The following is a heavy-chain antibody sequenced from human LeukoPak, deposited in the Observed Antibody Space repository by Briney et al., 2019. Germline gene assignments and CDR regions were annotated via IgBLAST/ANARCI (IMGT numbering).Heavy chain of an antibody. CDR2: ISGSGGST. V-gene: IGHV3-23*01. J-gene: IGHJ3*02. Sequence: GGSLRLSCAACGFAFSSYAMSLVRQAPGKGLEWVSAISGSGGSTYYADSVKGRFTISRDNSKNTLYLQMNSLRAEDTAVYYCAKDRLVVVYDAFDIWGQGTMVTVSS. D-gene: IGHD3-22*01. CDR1: GFAFSSYA. CDR3: AKDRLVVVYDAFDI.